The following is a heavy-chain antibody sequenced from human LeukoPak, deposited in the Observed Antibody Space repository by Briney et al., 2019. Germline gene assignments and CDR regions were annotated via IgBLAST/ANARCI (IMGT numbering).Heavy chain of an antibody. J-gene: IGHJ4*02. D-gene: IGHD3-16*01. CDR1: GGSISSGDYC. V-gene: IGHV4-30-4*08. Sequence: SQTLSHTCTLSGGSISSGDYCWSWIRQPPGKGLEWIGYIYYSGSTYYNPSLKSRVTISVDTSKDQFSLKLSSVTAAGTAVYYCARVLRLGGSKKYYFDYWGQGTLVTVSS. CDR2: IYYSGST. CDR3: ARVLRLGGSKKYYFDY.